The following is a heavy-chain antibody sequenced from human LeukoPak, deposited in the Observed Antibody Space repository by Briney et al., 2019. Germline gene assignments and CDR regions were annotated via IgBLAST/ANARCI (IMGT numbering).Heavy chain of an antibody. CDR1: GFTFSSYG. CDR2: IWYDGSNK. V-gene: IGHV3-30*02. D-gene: IGHD7-27*01. CDR3: EFGALTGDLDY. J-gene: IGHJ4*02. Sequence: GGSLRLSCAASGFTFSSYGMHWVRQAPGKGLEWVAVIWYDGSNKYYADSVKGRFTISRDNSKNTLYLQMNSLRAEDTAVYYCEFGALTGDLDYWGQGTLVTVSS.